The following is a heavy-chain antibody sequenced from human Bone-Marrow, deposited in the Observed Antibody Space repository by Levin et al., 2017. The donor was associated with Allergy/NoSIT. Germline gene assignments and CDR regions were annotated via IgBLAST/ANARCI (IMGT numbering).Heavy chain of an antibody. D-gene: IGHD6-19*01. Sequence: GGSLRLSFAASGFTFSNYGMHWVRQAPGKGLEWVAVISYDGSKKYYADSVKGRFTISRDNSKNTLDLQMNSLRPEDTAVYYCAKDLGSRGLIAVAGIYYYFYMDVWGQGTTVTVSS. CDR2: ISYDGSKK. CDR1: GFTFSNYG. CDR3: AKDLGSRGLIAVAGIYYYFYMDV. V-gene: IGHV3-30*18. J-gene: IGHJ6*03.